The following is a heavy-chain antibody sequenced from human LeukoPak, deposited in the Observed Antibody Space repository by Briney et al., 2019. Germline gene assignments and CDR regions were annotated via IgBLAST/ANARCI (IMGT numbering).Heavy chain of an antibody. CDR2: IYRSGST. Sequence: SGTLSLTCAVSGGFISSSNWWSWVRQPPGKGLEWIGEIYRSGSTNYNPSLKSRVTISVDKSKNQFSLKLSSVTAADTAVYYCAREVYSSSWYDYWGQGTLVTVSS. CDR3: AREVYSSSWYDY. V-gene: IGHV4-4*02. J-gene: IGHJ4*02. D-gene: IGHD6-13*01. CDR1: GGFISSSNW.